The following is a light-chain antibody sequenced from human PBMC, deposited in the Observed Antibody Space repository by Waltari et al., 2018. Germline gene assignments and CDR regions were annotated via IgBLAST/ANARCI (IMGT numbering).Light chain of an antibody. CDR1: QSVSRA. V-gene: IGKV3-20*01. Sequence: EIVLTQSPGTLSLSPGERVTLSCRAGQSVSRALAWYQQKPGQAPRLLIYGASNRATGIPDRFSGSGSGTDFRLTISRLEPEDFAVYYCQHYVRLPVTFGQGTKVEIK. CDR3: QHYVRLPVT. CDR2: GAS. J-gene: IGKJ1*01.